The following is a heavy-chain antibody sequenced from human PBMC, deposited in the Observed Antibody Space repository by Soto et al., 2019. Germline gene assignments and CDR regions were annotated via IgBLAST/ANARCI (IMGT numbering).Heavy chain of an antibody. V-gene: IGHV1-69*13. CDR2: IIPIFGTA. J-gene: IGHJ4*02. D-gene: IGHD5-12*01. Sequence: ASVKVSCKASGGTFSSYAISWVRQAPGQGLEWMGGIIPIFGTANYAQKFQGRVTITADESTSTAYMELSILRSEDTAVYYCAREGGDGYNSAVGICWGQGTRVIVSS. CDR3: AREGGDGYNSAVGIC. CDR1: GGTFSSYA.